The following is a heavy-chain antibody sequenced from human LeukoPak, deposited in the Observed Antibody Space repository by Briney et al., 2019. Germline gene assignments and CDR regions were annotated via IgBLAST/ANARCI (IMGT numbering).Heavy chain of an antibody. CDR1: GFTFRSYV. V-gene: IGHV3-23*01. CDR2: VAAGGDGT. J-gene: IGHJ4*02. CDR3: ARAHVLRPFDS. Sequence: GGSLRLSCAASGFTFRSYVFSWLRQPPGKGLEWVSAVAAGGDGTYYADSVKGRFTISRDNSKNTLYLQMNSLGAEDTAVYYCARAHVLRPFDSWGQGILVTVSS. D-gene: IGHD3-16*01.